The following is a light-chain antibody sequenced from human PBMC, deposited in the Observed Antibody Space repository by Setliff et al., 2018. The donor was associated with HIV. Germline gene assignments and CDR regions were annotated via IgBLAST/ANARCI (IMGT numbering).Light chain of an antibody. CDR1: SSNIRSDS. J-gene: IGLJ3*02. CDR3: AAWSDSLSGWV. V-gene: IGLV1-47*01. CDR2: RNS. Sequence: QSALTQPPSVSGTPGQRVTISCSGSSSNIRSDSMYWYQHLPGTAPKLLIYRNSQRPSGIPDRISGSQSGTSASLAISGLRSEDEAIYFCAAWSDSLSGWVFGGGTRSPS.